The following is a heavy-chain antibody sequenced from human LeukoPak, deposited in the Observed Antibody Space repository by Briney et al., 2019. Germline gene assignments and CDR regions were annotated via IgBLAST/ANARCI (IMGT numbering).Heavy chain of an antibody. CDR1: GDSVSSNSAA. Sequence: SQTLSLTCAIFGDSVSSNSAAWNWIRQSPSRGLEWLGRTYYRSKWYNDYAVSVKSRITINPDTSKNQFSLQLNSVTPEDTAVYYCARDSFLGYCSGGSCYHPVYFDYWGQGTLVTVSS. J-gene: IGHJ4*02. CDR2: TYYRSKWYN. D-gene: IGHD2-15*01. CDR3: ARDSFLGYCSGGSCYHPVYFDY. V-gene: IGHV6-1*01.